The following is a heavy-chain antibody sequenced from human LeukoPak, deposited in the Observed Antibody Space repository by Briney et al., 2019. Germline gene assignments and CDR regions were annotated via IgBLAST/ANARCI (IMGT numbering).Heavy chain of an antibody. J-gene: IGHJ3*02. Sequence: GGSLRLSCAASGFTFSSYSMNWVRQAPGKGLEWVSSISSSSSYIYYADSVKGRFTISRDNSKNTLYLQMNSLRAEDTAVYYCARMGATDDAFDIWGQGTMVTVSS. CDR2: ISSSSSYI. V-gene: IGHV3-21*04. CDR1: GFTFSSYS. D-gene: IGHD1-26*01. CDR3: ARMGATDDAFDI.